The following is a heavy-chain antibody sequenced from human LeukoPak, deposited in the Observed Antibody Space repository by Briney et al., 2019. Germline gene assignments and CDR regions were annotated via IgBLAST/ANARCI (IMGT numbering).Heavy chain of an antibody. Sequence: PSQTLSLTCTVSGGSISSGDYYWSWIRRPPGKGLEWIGYIYYSGSTYYNPSLKSRVTISVDTSKNQFSLKLSSVTAADTAVYYCASLTYRYQPPFDYWGQGTLVTVSS. D-gene: IGHD2-2*01. CDR2: IYYSGST. CDR3: ASLTYRYQPPFDY. V-gene: IGHV4-30-4*01. CDR1: GGSISSGDYY. J-gene: IGHJ4*02.